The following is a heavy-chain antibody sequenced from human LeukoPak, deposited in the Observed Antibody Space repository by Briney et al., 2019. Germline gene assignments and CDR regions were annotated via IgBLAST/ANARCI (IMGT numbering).Heavy chain of an antibody. Sequence: LGESLKISCKGSGYNFTSYWIGWVRQMPGKGLEWMGIIYPGDSDTRYSPSFQGQVTISADKSISTAYLQWSSLKASDTAMYYCARLDILTGYDWFDPWGQGTLVTVSS. CDR1: GYNFTSYW. V-gene: IGHV5-51*01. CDR2: IYPGDSDT. J-gene: IGHJ5*02. D-gene: IGHD3-9*01. CDR3: ARLDILTGYDWFDP.